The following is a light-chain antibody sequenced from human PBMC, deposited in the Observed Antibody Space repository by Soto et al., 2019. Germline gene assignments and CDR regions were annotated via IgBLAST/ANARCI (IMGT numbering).Light chain of an antibody. V-gene: IGLV2-8*01. J-gene: IGLJ1*01. Sequence: QSALTQPPSASGSPGQSVTISCTGTNSDVGGYNYVSWYQQHPGKGPKLMIYEVTKRPSGVPDRFSGSKSGNTASLTVAWLQAEDEADYYCSSYAGSNNYVFGTGTKLTVL. CDR1: NSDVGGYNY. CDR3: SSYAGSNNYV. CDR2: EVT.